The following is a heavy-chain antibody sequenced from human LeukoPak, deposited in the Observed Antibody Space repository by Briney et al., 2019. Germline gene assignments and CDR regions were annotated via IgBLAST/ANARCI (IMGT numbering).Heavy chain of an antibody. J-gene: IGHJ4*02. CDR1: GFTFSSYW. CDR2: IKQDGSEK. CDR3: ARDGYYYDSSGYFI. D-gene: IGHD3-22*01. V-gene: IGHV3-7*01. Sequence: GGSPRLSCAASGFTFSSYWMSWVRQAPGKGLEWVANIKQDGSEKYYVDSVKGRFTISRDNAKNSLCLQMNSLRAEDTAVYYCARDGYYYDSSGYFIWGQGTLVTVSS.